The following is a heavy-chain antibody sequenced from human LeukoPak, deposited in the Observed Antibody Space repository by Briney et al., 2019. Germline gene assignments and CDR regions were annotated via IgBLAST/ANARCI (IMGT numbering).Heavy chain of an antibody. Sequence: PSETLSLTCTVSGGSISSYYWSWIRQPPRKGLEWIGYIYYSGSTNYNPSLKSRVTISVDTSKNQFSLKLTSVTAADTAVYYCAREPPDAHYYYYMDVWGKGTTVTVSS. CDR3: AREPPDAHYYYYMDV. CDR1: GGSISSYY. CDR2: IYYSGST. D-gene: IGHD1-14*01. V-gene: IGHV4-59*01. J-gene: IGHJ6*03.